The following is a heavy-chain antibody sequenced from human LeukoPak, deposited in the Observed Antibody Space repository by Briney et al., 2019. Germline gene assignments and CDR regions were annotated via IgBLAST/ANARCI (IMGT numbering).Heavy chain of an antibody. CDR3: ARSERVKGTFDF. J-gene: IGHJ4*02. CDR1: GYTLTELS. D-gene: IGHD1-1*01. V-gene: IGHV1-2*02. CDR2: MNPNSGGT. Sequence: ASVKVSCKVSGYTLTELSMHWVRQAPGQGLEWMGWMNPNSGGTNHTQKFLGRVTMTRDTSITTAHMELRRLRSDDTAVYYCARSERVKGTFDFWGQGTLVTVSS.